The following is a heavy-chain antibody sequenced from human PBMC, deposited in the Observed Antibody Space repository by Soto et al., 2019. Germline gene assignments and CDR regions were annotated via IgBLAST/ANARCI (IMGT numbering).Heavy chain of an antibody. CDR1: GFTISNYA. CDR2: ISGTGGGT. Sequence: ELHLLESGGGLVQPGGSLRLSCAASGFTISNYAMTWVRQAPGKGLEWVSVISGTGGGTNNADSAKGRFTTSRDNSKNTLYLQMNSLRAEDTAVYYCAKRAFYGSGIPNYYGMDVWGQGTAVTVSS. J-gene: IGHJ6*02. CDR3: AKRAFYGSGIPNYYGMDV. V-gene: IGHV3-23*01. D-gene: IGHD3-10*01.